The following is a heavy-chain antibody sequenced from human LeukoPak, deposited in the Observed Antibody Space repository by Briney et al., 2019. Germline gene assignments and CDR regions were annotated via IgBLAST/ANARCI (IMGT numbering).Heavy chain of an antibody. CDR3: AKGSDSSGYFFGY. Sequence: GRSLRLSCAASGFTFDDYATHWVRQAPGKGLEWVSGISWNSGSIGYADSVKGRFTISRDNAKNSLYLQMNSLRAEDTALYYCAKGSDSSGYFFGYWGQGTLVTVSS. J-gene: IGHJ4*02. V-gene: IGHV3-9*01. CDR2: ISWNSGSI. D-gene: IGHD3-22*01. CDR1: GFTFDDYA.